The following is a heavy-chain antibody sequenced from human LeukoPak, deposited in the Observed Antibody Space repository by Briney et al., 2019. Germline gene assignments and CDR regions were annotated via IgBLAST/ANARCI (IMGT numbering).Heavy chain of an antibody. D-gene: IGHD4-11*01. Sequence: SETLSLTCTVSGGSISSGGYYWSWIRQRPGKGLEWIGYIYYSGSTYYNPSLKSRVTISVDTSKNQFSLKLSSVTAADTAVYYCASQLYSNYVDYWGQGTLVTVSS. J-gene: IGHJ4*02. CDR2: IYYSGST. V-gene: IGHV4-31*03. CDR3: ASQLYSNYVDY. CDR1: GGSISSGGYY.